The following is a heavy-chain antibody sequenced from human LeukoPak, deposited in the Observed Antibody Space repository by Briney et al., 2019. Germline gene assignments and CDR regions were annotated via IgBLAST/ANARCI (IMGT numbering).Heavy chain of an antibody. Sequence: ASVKVSCKTSGYTFTAYYLHWVRQAPGQGLEWMGCINPNSGGTDYAQKFQGRVTMTADTSISTAYMDLNSLRSGDTAVYYCARRGEMATDRGDHFDSWGQGTLVAVSS. CDR1: GYTFTAYY. J-gene: IGHJ4*02. CDR3: ARRGEMATDRGDHFDS. V-gene: IGHV1-2*02. CDR2: INPNSGGT. D-gene: IGHD5-24*01.